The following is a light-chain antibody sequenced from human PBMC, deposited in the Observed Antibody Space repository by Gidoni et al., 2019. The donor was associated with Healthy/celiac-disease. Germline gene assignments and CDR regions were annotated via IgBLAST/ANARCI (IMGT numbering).Light chain of an antibody. CDR1: QSISSY. J-gene: IGKJ2*02. CDR3: QQTGT. Sequence: DIQMTQSPSSLSASVGDRVTITCRASQSISSYLNWYRQKPGKAPKLLIYASSSLQSGVPSRFSGSESGTDFTLTISSLQPKDFATYYCQQTGTFGQGTKLEIK. CDR2: ASS. V-gene: IGKV1-39*01.